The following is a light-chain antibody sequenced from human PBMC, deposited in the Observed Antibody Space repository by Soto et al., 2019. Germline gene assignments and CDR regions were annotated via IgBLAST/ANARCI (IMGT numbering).Light chain of an antibody. CDR3: HHQSSWPRT. Sequence: IVMTQSPATLSVSPGERASLSCRASQSVGTNLAWYQQKPGQAPRLLIHGTSTRATGIPARFSRSGSGTEFTLTISSLQSEDFAVYYCHHQSSWPRTGGQGNKVEFK. CDR1: QSVGTN. CDR2: GTS. V-gene: IGKV3-15*01. J-gene: IGKJ1*01.